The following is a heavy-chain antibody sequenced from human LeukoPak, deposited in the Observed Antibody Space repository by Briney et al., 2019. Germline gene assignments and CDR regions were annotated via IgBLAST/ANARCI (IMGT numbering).Heavy chain of an antibody. J-gene: IGHJ4*02. CDR3: AKDDAWLQYGN. D-gene: IGHD5-24*01. Sequence: GGSLRLSCAASGFTFSSYSMNWVRQAPGKGLDWVSGISPNGVITYYADCVKGRFTISRDNSKGTVYLQMNSLRPEDTAVYYCAKDDAWLQYGNWGRGTLVTVSS. CDR1: GFTFSSYS. CDR2: ISPNGVIT. V-gene: IGHV3-23*01.